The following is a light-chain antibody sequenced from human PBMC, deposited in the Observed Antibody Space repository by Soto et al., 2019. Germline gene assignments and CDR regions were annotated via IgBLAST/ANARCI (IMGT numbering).Light chain of an antibody. CDR1: QGISSY. V-gene: IGKV1-8*01. CDR2: AAS. CDR3: QQYYSYPRT. Sequence: AIRMTQSPSSLSASTGDRVTITCRASQGISSYLAWYQQKPGKAPKLLIYAASTLQSGVPSRFSGSGSGTDFTLTSTCLHSEAFATYYCQQYYSYPRTFGQGTKVEIK. J-gene: IGKJ1*01.